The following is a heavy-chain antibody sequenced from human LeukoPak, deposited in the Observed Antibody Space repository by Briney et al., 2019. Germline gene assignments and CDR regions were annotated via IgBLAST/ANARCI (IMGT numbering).Heavy chain of an antibody. CDR3: ARGYSGSYYHYYYYMDV. Sequence: SETLSLTCTVSGGSISSYYWSWIRQPPGKGLEWIGYIYYSGSTNYNPSLKSRVTISVDTSKNQFSLKLSSVTAADTAVYYCARGYSGSYYHYYYYMDVWGKGTTVIVSS. D-gene: IGHD1-26*01. CDR2: IYYSGST. J-gene: IGHJ6*03. CDR1: GGSISSYY. V-gene: IGHV4-59*01.